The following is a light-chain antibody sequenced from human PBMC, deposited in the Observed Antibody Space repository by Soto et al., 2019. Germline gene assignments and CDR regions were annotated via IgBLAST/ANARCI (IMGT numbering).Light chain of an antibody. V-gene: IGLV1-40*01. CDR2: GNT. CDR3: QSYDSSLTVV. J-gene: IGLJ2*01. CDR1: SSNIGAGYD. Sequence: QSVLTQPPSESGAPGQRVTISCTGSSSNIGAGYDVHWYQQFPGTTPKFLIYGNTNRPSGVPDRFSASKSGTSASLDITGLQAEDEAEYFCQSYDSSLTVVFGGGTKLTVL.